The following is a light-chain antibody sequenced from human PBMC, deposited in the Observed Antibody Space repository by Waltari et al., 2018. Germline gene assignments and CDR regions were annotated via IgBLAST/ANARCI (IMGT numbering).Light chain of an antibody. Sequence: DIQMTQSPSSLSASVGDRVTITCRASQSISSYLNWYQQKPGKAPKLLVYAASSLQSGVPSRVSGSGSGTDFTLTISSLQPEDFATYYCQQSYNTPPTFGQGTKVEIK. V-gene: IGKV1-39*01. J-gene: IGKJ1*01. CDR1: QSISSY. CDR3: QQSYNTPPT. CDR2: AAS.